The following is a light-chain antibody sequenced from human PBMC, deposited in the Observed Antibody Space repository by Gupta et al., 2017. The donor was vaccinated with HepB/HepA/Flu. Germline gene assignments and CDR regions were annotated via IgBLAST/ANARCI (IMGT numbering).Light chain of an antibody. CDR3: QQDESFRT. Sequence: DIQMTQSPSTLSASVGDRVTITCRASQSVGSWLAWYQQKPGRAPNLLIYAASILESGVPSRFSGSGYGTEFTLTINGRQPDDFATYYGQQDESFRTFGRGTKVEIK. CDR2: AAS. V-gene: IGKV1-5*03. J-gene: IGKJ1*01. CDR1: QSVGSW.